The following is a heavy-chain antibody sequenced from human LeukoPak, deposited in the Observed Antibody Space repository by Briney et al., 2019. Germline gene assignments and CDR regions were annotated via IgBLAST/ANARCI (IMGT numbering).Heavy chain of an antibody. J-gene: IGHJ4*02. CDR1: GFTFSDYV. Sequence: GGSLRLSCAASGFTFSDYVMIWVRQAPGKGLEWVSGITASGDRTFYGDSVRGLFTISRYNSKNTVDLQMNSLRVEEPAVYYCARRDIVVVVSASDYWGQGPLVTVSS. CDR2: ITASGDRT. D-gene: IGHD2-15*01. CDR3: ARRDIVVVVSASDY. V-gene: IGHV3-23*01.